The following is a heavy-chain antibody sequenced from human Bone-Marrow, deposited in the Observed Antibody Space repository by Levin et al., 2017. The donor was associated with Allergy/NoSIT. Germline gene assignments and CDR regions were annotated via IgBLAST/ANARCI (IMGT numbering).Heavy chain of an antibody. CDR2: IRNKANSYAT. D-gene: IGHD1-1*01. CDR1: GFPFSGFS. V-gene: IGHV3-73*01. Sequence: LSLTCAASGFPFSGFSMHWVRQASGKGLEWVGRIRNKANSYATAYGASVKGRFTISRDDSKNTAYLQMNSLKTEDTAVYYCTRSNYYFDYWGQGTLVTVSS. J-gene: IGHJ4*02. CDR3: TRSNYYFDY.